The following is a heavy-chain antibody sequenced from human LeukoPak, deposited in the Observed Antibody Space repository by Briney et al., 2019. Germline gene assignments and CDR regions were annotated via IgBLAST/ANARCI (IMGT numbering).Heavy chain of an antibody. CDR1: GFTFSSYA. D-gene: IGHD4-17*01. CDR3: ARSPLGDYFDY. J-gene: IGHJ4*02. CDR2: IGTAGDT. Sequence: GGSLRLSCAASGFTFSSYAMSWVRQTTGNGLEWVSAIGTAGDTYYPDSVKGRFTISRENAKNSLFLRMNILRAGDTAVYYCARSPLGDYFDYWGQGTLVTVSS. V-gene: IGHV3-13*01.